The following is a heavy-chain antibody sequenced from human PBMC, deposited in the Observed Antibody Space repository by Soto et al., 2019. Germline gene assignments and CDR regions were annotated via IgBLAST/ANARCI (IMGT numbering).Heavy chain of an antibody. D-gene: IGHD6-13*01. Sequence: GGSLRLSCAASGFTFSSYAMSWVRQAPGKGLEWVSAISGSGGSTYYADSVKGRFTISRDNSKNTLYLQMNSLRAEDTAVYYCAKDHVLRRVAAAGPNAFDIWGQGTRVTVSS. CDR3: AKDHVLRRVAAAGPNAFDI. V-gene: IGHV3-23*01. J-gene: IGHJ3*02. CDR2: ISGSGGST. CDR1: GFTFSSYA.